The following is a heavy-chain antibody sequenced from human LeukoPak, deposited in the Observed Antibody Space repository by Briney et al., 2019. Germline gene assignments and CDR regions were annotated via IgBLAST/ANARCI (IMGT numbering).Heavy chain of an antibody. CDR3: ARDRSLDY. Sequence: GGSLRLSCAASGFTFSGYAMHWVRQAPGKGLEWVAVLSYDGSNKYYVDSVKGRFTISRDNSKDTLYLQMNSLRAEDTAVYYCARDRSLDYWGQGTLVTVSS. CDR2: LSYDGSNK. V-gene: IGHV3-30*04. J-gene: IGHJ4*02. CDR1: GFTFSGYA.